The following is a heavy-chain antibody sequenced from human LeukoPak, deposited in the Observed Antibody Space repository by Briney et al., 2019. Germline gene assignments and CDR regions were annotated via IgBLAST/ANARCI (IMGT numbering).Heavy chain of an antibody. CDR1: GGSSSSSS. CDR3: AREPVWYSSGWYGFDC. J-gene: IGHJ4*02. V-gene: IGHV4-59*01. CDR2: IYNSGST. D-gene: IGHD6-19*01. Sequence: SETLSLTCTVSGGSSSSSSWNWIRQPPGKGLEWIGYIYNSGSTNYNPSLKSRVTISVDTSKNQFSLKLSSVTAADTAVYYCAREPVWYSSGWYGFDCWGQGTLVAVSS.